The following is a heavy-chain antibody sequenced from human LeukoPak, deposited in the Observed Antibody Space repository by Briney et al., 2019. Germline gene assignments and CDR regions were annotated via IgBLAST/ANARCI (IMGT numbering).Heavy chain of an antibody. V-gene: IGHV1-24*01. J-gene: IGHJ4*02. CDR3: ATGYCSSTSCYYHFDY. CDR1: GYTLTELS. CDR2: FHPEDGET. Sequence: EASVKVSCKVSGYTLTELSMHWVRQAPGKGLEWMGGFHPEDGETIYAQKFQGRVTMTEDTSTDTAYMELSSLRSEDTAVYYCATGYCSSTSCYYHFDYWGQGTLVTVSS. D-gene: IGHD2-2*01.